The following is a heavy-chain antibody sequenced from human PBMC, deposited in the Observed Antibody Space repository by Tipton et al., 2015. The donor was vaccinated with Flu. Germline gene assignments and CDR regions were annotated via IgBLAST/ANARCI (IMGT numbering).Heavy chain of an antibody. Sequence: SGFTFSNYAMSWVRQAPGKGLEWVSVISGSGGSTYYADSVKGRFTISRDNSKNTLYLHMNSLRAEDTAVYYCAKEVATITTVAGGMDVWGQGTTVTVSS. CDR3: AKEVATITTVAGGMDV. J-gene: IGHJ6*02. CDR2: ISGSGGST. CDR1: GFTFSNYA. D-gene: IGHD5-12*01. V-gene: IGHV3-23*01.